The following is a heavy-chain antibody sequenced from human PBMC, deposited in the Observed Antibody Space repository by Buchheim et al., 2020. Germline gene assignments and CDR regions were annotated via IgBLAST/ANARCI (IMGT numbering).Heavy chain of an antibody. Sequence: QVQLVQSGAEVKKPGASVKVSCKASGYPFTSYTMHWVRQAPGQRLEWMGWINAGNGNTKYSQKFQGRVTIIRDTSASTAYMELSSLRSEDTAVYYCARGRGNWNLLGWWGQGTL. V-gene: IGHV1-3*01. J-gene: IGHJ4*02. CDR2: INAGNGNT. CDR1: GYPFTSYT. CDR3: ARGRGNWNLLGW. D-gene: IGHD1-20*01.